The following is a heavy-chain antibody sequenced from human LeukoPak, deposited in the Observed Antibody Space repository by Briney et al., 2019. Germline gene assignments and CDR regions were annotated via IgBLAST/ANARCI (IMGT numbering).Heavy chain of an antibody. CDR2: ISSSSSYI. J-gene: IGHJ4*02. Sequence: PGGSLRLSCAASGFTFSSYSMNWVRQAPGKGLEWVSSISSSSSYIYYADSVKGRFTISRDNAKNSLYLQMNSLRAEDTAVYYCARGGLITMIVTHFDYWGQGILVTVSS. V-gene: IGHV3-21*01. D-gene: IGHD3-22*01. CDR1: GFTFSSYS. CDR3: ARGGLITMIVTHFDY.